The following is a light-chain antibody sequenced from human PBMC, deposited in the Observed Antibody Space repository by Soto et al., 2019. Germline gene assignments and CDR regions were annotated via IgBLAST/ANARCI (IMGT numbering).Light chain of an antibody. CDR3: QQYDNLPLT. J-gene: IGKJ4*01. CDR2: DAS. V-gene: IGKV1-33*01. CDR1: QDIKNY. Sequence: DIQMTQSPSSLSAYVGDRVTITCQASQDIKNYLNWYQHRSGKATKVLIYDASDLETGVPSRFSGSGSGTDFTFTINSLQPEEIATYYCQQYDNLPLTSGGGTKVDIK.